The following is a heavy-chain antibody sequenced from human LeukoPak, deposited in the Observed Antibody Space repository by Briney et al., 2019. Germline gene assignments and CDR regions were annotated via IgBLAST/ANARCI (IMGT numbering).Heavy chain of an antibody. J-gene: IGHJ4*02. Sequence: SETLSLTCTVSGGSISSGGYYWSWIRQHPGKGLEWIGYIYYSGSTYYNPSLKSRVTISVDTSKNQFSLKLSSVTAADTAVYYCARVVGDYYDSSGYYFDYFDYWGQGTLVTVSS. V-gene: IGHV4-30-4*08. CDR1: GGSISSGGYY. D-gene: IGHD3-22*01. CDR3: ARVVGDYYDSSGYYFDYFDY. CDR2: IYYSGST.